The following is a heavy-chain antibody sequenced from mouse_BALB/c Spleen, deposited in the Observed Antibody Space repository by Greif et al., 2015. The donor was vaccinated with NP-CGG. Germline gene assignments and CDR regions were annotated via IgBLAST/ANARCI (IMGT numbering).Heavy chain of an antibody. D-gene: IGHD4-1*02. CDR3: DSTAFAY. J-gene: IGHJ3*01. CDR2: IDPANGNT. Sequence: EVKLEESGAELVKPGASVKLSCTASGFNIKDTYMHWVKQRPEQGLEWIGRIDPANGNTKYDPKFQGKATITADTSSNTAYLQLSSLTSEDTAVYYCDSTAFAYWGQGTLVTVSA. CDR1: GFNIKDTY. V-gene: IGHV14-3*02.